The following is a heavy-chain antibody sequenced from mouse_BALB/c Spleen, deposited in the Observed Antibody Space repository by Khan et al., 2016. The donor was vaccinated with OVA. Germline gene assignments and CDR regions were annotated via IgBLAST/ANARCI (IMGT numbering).Heavy chain of an antibody. J-gene: IGHJ3*01. CDR3: ARHSYRYDFTY. D-gene: IGHD2-12*01. V-gene: IGHV2-4*02. Sequence: QVRLQQSGPGLVQPSQNLSITCTVSGFSLITYGVHWVRQSPGKGLEWLGVIWSGGSTDYNDAFICRLSISKDNSKSQVFFKMNSLQSDDTAIYYCARHSYRYDFTYWGRGTLVTVSS. CDR1: GFSLITYG. CDR2: IWSGGST.